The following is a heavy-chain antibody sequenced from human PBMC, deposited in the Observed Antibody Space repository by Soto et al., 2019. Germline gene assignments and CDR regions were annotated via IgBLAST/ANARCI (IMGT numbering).Heavy chain of an antibody. CDR1: GFTVSNNY. V-gene: IGHV3-53*01. CDR2: IYSGGYT. Sequence: EVQLVESGGGLIQPGGSLRLSCAVFGFTVSNNYMSWVRQAPGKGLEGVSVIYSGGYTAYGDSVKGRFTISRDNSKNTTFAQKKSRGADDPAVVSWAGHPGGGGYWGQGTLVTVSS. CDR3: AGHPGGGGY. J-gene: IGHJ4*02. D-gene: IGHD3-10*01.